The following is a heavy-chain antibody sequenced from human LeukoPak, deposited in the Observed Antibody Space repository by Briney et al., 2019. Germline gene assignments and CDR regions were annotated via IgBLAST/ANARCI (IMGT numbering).Heavy chain of an antibody. J-gene: IGHJ4*02. CDR1: GYSIGSGYY. D-gene: IGHD5-12*01. V-gene: IGHV4-38-2*01. Sequence: KASATLSLTCAVSGYSIGSGYYWGWIRQPPGRGLEWIGTIYHGGTTYYNPSLTSRVTISVDTSKNQLSLKLTSVTAADTAVYYCARYSRNGVDEIGFWGQGTLVTVSS. CDR3: ARYSRNGVDEIGF. CDR2: IYHGGTT.